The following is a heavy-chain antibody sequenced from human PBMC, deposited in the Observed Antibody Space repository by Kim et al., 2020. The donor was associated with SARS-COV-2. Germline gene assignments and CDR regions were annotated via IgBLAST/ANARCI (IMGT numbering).Heavy chain of an antibody. CDR1: GFTFSSYG. CDR2: IWYDGSNK. CDR3: ARPIPVSLAVAVYDY. V-gene: IGHV3-33*01. D-gene: IGHD6-19*01. Sequence: GGSLRLSCAASGFTFSSYGMHWVRQAPGKGPEWVAVIWYDGSNKYYADSVKGRFTISRDNSKNTVYLQMNSLRAEDTAVYYCARPIPVSLAVAVYDYWGQGTLVTVSS. J-gene: IGHJ4*02.